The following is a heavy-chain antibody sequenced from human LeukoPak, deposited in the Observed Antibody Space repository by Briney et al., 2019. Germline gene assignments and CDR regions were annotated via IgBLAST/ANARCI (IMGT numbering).Heavy chain of an antibody. CDR2: IIPIFGTA. J-gene: IGHJ6*03. CDR1: GYTFTSYG. D-gene: IGHD6-13*01. CDR3: ARDGFSIAAAGVYYYYMDV. Sequence: GASVKVSCKASGYTFTSYGISWVRQAPGQGLEWMGRIIPIFGTANYAQKFQGRVTITTDESTSTAYMELSSLRSEDMAVYYCARDGFSIAAAGVYYYYMDVWGKGTTVTVSS. V-gene: IGHV1-69*05.